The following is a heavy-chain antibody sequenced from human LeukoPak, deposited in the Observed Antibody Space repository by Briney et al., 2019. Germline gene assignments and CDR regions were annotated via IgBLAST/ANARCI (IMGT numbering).Heavy chain of an antibody. D-gene: IGHD3-22*01. CDR2: ISGYNGNT. CDR3: AREHYYDSSGYVDTFDI. J-gene: IGHJ3*02. V-gene: IGHV1-18*04. Sequence: ASVKVSCKASGYTFTGYYMHWVRQAPGQGLEWMGWISGYNGNTNYAQKLQGRVTMTTDTSTTTAYMELRSLRSDDTAVYFCAREHYYDSSGYVDTFDIWGQGTMVTVSS. CDR1: GYTFTGYY.